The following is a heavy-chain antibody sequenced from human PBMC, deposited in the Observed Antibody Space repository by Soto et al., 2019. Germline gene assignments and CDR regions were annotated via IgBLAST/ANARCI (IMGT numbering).Heavy chain of an antibody. J-gene: IGHJ5*02. Sequence: GGSLRLSCAASGFTFGSYAMSWVRQPPGKGLEWVSGISGSGGSTYYADSVKGRFTISRDNSKNTLYLQMNSLRAEDTAVYYCAKDRKQQLVDWFAPWGQGTLVTVSS. D-gene: IGHD6-13*01. V-gene: IGHV3-23*01. CDR1: GFTFGSYA. CDR2: ISGSGGST. CDR3: AKDRKQQLVDWFAP.